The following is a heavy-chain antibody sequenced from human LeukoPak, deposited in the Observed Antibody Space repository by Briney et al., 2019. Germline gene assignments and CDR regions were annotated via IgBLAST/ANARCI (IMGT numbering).Heavy chain of an antibody. CDR3: TRVSRDFYSNYYYYYGMDV. CDR1: GFTFSSYW. Sequence: GGSLRLSCAASGFTFSSYWMSWVRQAPGKGLEWVANIKQDGSEKYYVDSVKGRFTISRDNAKNSLYLQMNSLRAEDTAVYYCTRVSRDFYSNYYYYYGMDVWGQGTTVTVSS. D-gene: IGHD4-11*01. J-gene: IGHJ6*02. V-gene: IGHV3-7*01. CDR2: IKQDGSEK.